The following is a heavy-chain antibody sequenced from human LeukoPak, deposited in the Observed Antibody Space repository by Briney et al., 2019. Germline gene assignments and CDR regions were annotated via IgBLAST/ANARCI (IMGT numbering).Heavy chain of an antibody. CDR1: GGSISSTSYY. J-gene: IGHJ5*02. D-gene: IGHD5-18*01. CDR2: FYNSGST. CDR3: ARGGGYSYWNWFDP. V-gene: IGHV4-39*07. Sequence: KPSETLSLTCTVSGGSISSTSYYWDWIRQPPGKGLERIGNFYNSGSTHYSPSLKSRVTMSVDTSKYQFSLKLSSVTAADTAVYYCARGGGYSYWNWFDPWGQGTLITVSS.